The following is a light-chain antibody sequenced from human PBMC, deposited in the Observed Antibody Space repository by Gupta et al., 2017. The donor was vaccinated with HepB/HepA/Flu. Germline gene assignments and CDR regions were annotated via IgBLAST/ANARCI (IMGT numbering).Light chain of an antibody. V-gene: IGLV1-40*01. CDR2: GNS. CDR3: QSYDSSLSGSV. Sequence: SSNIGAGYDVHWYQQLPGTAPNLLIYGNSNRPSGVPDRFSGSKSGTSASLAITGLQAEDEADYYCQSYDSSLSGSVFGGGTKLTVL. J-gene: IGLJ2*01. CDR1: SSNIGAGYD.